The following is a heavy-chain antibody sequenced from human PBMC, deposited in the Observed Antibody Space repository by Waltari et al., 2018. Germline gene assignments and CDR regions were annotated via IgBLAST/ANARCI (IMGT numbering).Heavy chain of an antibody. V-gene: IGHV4-38-2*01. CDR3: ARSYYSNGDWFDP. D-gene: IGHD4-4*01. CDR2: IDHSGST. J-gene: IGHJ5*02. Sequence: QVQLQESGPGLVKPSETLSLTCAVSGYSISSGYYWGWIRQPPGKGLEWIGSIDHSGSTYYNPSLKSRVTISVDTSKNQFSLKLSSVTAVDTAVYYCARSYYSNGDWFDPWGQGTLVTVSS. CDR1: GYSISSGYY.